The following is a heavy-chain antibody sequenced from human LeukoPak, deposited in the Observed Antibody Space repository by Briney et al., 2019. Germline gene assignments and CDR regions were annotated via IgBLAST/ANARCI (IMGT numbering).Heavy chain of an antibody. J-gene: IGHJ4*02. CDR1: GFTFSSYA. CDR2: ISGSGDTT. CDR3: AKSRGESRGASNY. Sequence: PGESLRLSCAASGFTFSSYAMNWVRQAPGKGLEWVSFISGSGDTTYYADSVKGRFTISRDCSKNTLYLQMNSLRAEDTAVYYCAKSRGESRGASNYWGQGTLVTVSS. D-gene: IGHD1-26*01. V-gene: IGHV3-23*01.